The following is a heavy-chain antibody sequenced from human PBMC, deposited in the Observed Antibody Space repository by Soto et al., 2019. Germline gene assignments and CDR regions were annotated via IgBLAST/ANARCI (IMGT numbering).Heavy chain of an antibody. CDR3: AKDIGYCSSTSCFPQSRYYYYYLLAV. Sequence: GGSLRLSCAASGFTFDNYTMHWVRQAPGKGLEWVSLISWDGGSTYYADSVKGRFTISRDNSKNSLYLQMNSLRTEDTALYYCAKDIGYCSSTSCFPQSRYYYYYLLAVCGQGSTVTGSS. J-gene: IGHJ6*02. V-gene: IGHV3-43*01. CDR1: GFTFDNYT. D-gene: IGHD2-2*01. CDR2: ISWDGGST.